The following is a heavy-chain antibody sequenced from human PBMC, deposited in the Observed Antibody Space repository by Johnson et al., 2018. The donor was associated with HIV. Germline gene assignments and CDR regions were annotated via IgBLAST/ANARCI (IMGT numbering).Heavy chain of an antibody. CDR2: ISYDGTNK. V-gene: IGHV3-30*18. J-gene: IGHJ3*02. Sequence: QVQLVESGGGVVQPGRSLRLSCAASGFTFSNYDIHWVRQAPGKGLEWVAFISYDGTNKYYADSVKGRFTISRDNSKNTRYLQMNSLRAEDTAVYYCAKRYSGSLRGTFDIWGQGTMVTVSS. CDR1: GFTFSNYD. D-gene: IGHD1-26*01. CDR3: AKRYSGSLRGTFDI.